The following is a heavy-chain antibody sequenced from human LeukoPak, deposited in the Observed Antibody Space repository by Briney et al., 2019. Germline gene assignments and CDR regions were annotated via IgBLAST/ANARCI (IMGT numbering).Heavy chain of an antibody. Sequence: GESLKISCKGSGYSFTSYWIGWVRQMPGKGLEWMGIIYPGDSDTRYSPSFQGQVTISVDKSISTAYLQWSSLKASDTAMYYCASGEKVLWFGELLGAFDIWGQGTMVTVSS. CDR3: ASGEKVLWFGELLGAFDI. CDR1: GYSFTSYW. V-gene: IGHV5-51*01. CDR2: IYPGDSDT. J-gene: IGHJ3*02. D-gene: IGHD3-10*01.